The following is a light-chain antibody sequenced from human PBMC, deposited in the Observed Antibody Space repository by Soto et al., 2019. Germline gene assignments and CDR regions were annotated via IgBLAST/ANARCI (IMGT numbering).Light chain of an antibody. CDR2: YDR. CDR1: NIGSKS. J-gene: IGLJ2*01. V-gene: IGLV3-21*04. CDR3: QLWDGGSGHRV. Sequence: SYVLTQPPSVSVAPGKAARITCGGSNIGSKSVHWYQQKPGQAPLLVIYYDRDRPSGIPERFSGSNSGNTATLTISRVEAGDEADYYCQLWDGGSGHRVFGGGTKVTVL.